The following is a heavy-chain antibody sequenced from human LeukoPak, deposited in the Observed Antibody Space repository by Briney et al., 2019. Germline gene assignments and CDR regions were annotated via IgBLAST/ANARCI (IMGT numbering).Heavy chain of an antibody. CDR1: GFTVSSYE. V-gene: IGHV3-48*03. J-gene: IGHJ4*02. D-gene: IGHD3-3*01. CDR3: ARDMLGSDYDFWSGYYPFDY. Sequence: GGCLRLSCAVSGFTVSSYEINWVRQAPGKGLGWVSYISSRGSTIYYADSVKGRFTISRDNVKNSLYLQMNSLRAEDTAVYYCARDMLGSDYDFWSGYYPFDYWRQGTLV. CDR2: ISSRGSTI.